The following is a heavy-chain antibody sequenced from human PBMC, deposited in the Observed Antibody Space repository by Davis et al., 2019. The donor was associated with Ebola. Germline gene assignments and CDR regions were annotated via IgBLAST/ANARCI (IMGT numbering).Heavy chain of an antibody. D-gene: IGHD3-10*02. CDR1: GFTFSSYS. V-gene: IGHV3-21*01. CDR2: ISGSGGST. Sequence: PGGSLRLSCAASGFTFSSYSMNWVRQAPGKGLEWVSAISGSGGSTYYADSVKGRFTISRDNAKNSLYLQMNSLRAEDTAVYYCARDCSLGGMDVWGQGTTVTVSS. J-gene: IGHJ6*02. CDR3: ARDCSLGGMDV.